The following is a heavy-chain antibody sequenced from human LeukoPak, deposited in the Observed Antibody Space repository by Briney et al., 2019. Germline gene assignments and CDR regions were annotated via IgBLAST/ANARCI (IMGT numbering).Heavy chain of an antibody. J-gene: IGHJ4*02. Sequence: PGGSLRLSCAASGFTFSSYAMSWVGQAPEKGLEWVSALSGSGASTYYADSVKGRFTISRDNSKNTLYLQMNSLRAEDTAIYYYAKDIVVVPADTALWDYWGQGTLVTVSS. CDR1: GFTFSSYA. V-gene: IGHV3-23*01. CDR3: AKDIVVVPADTALWDY. D-gene: IGHD2-2*01. CDR2: LSGSGAST.